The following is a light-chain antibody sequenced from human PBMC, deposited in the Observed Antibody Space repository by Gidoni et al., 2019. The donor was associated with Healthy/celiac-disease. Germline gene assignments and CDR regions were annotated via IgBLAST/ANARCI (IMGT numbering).Light chain of an antibody. CDR2: QDT. Sequence: SYELTQPPSVSVSPGQTASITCSGDKLGDKYACWYQQKPGQSPVLVIYQDTKRPSGIPERVSGSNSGNTATLTISGTQAMDEADYYCQAWDSSVVFGGGTKLXVX. CDR1: KLGDKY. CDR3: QAWDSSVV. V-gene: IGLV3-1*01. J-gene: IGLJ2*01.